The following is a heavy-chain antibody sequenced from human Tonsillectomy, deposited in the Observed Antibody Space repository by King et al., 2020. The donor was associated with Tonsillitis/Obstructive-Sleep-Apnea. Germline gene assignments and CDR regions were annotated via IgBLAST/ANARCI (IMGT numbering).Heavy chain of an antibody. V-gene: IGHV1-18*01. J-gene: IGHJ4*02. D-gene: IGHD4-23*01. CDR3: ARENDYGGNLPAFYY. Sequence: QLVQSGAEVKKPGASVKVSCQTSGYTFSSYNISWVRQARGQGLEWMGWIGAYNDNTNYAQKVQGRVTMTTDTSTSTAYMELRSLRSDDTSVYYCARENDYGGNLPAFYYWGQGTLVTVSS. CDR2: IGAYNDNT. CDR1: GYTFSSYN.